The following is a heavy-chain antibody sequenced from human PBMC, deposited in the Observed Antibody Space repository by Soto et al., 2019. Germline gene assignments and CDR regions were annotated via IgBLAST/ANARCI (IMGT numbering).Heavy chain of an antibody. CDR2: INHSGST. V-gene: IGHV4-34*01. J-gene: IGHJ4*02. CDR3: ARDHRGIIGYFDY. Sequence: SETLSLTCAVYGGSFSGYYWSWIRQPPGKGLEWIGEINHSGSTNYNPSLKSRVTISVDTSKNQFSLKLSSWTAADTAVDYCARDHRGIIGYFDYWGQGTLVTVSS. CDR1: GGSFSGYY. D-gene: IGHD3-10*01.